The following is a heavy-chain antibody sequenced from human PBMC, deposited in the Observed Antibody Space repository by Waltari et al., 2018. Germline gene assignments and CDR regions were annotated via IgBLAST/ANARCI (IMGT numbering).Heavy chain of an antibody. CDR1: GYTFTNFY. CDR3: ARDANGYRVAKFDY. CDR2: INPVGGGK. Sequence: QVQLVQSGAEVEKPGASVKVSCKASGYTFTNFYMHWVRQAPGQGLEWLEIINPVGGGKSYAQRFQGRVTVTRDTSTSTVYMELSSLRSEDTAVYYCARDANGYRVAKFDYWGQGPPVTVSS. D-gene: IGHD2-8*01. J-gene: IGHJ4*02. V-gene: IGHV1-46*01.